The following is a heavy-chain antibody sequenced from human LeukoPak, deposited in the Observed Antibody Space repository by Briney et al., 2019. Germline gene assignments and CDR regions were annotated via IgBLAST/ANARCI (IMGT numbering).Heavy chain of an antibody. D-gene: IGHD7-27*01. J-gene: IGHJ4*03. CDR2: INRGGDT. V-gene: IGHV4-39*02. CDR3: ARGRGTGSYFHD. CDR1: GGSISSQTYY. Sequence: SETLSLTCTVSGGSISSQTYYWTWIRQPPGKGLEWIGEINRGGDTNYNPFLKSRATISIDTSRNYFSLKLSSVTAADTAVYYCARGRGTGSYFHDWGQGTLVTVSS.